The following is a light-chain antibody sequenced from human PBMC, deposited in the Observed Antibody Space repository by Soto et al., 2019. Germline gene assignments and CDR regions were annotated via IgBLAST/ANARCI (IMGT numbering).Light chain of an antibody. CDR2: EVS. CDR1: SSDVGGYNY. V-gene: IGLV2-8*01. Sequence: QSALTQPLSASGSPGQSVTISCTGTSSDVGGYNYVSWYQQHPGKAPKLMIYEVSKRPSGVPDRFSGSKSGNTASLTVSGLQAEDEADYYCSSYAGSNNFDVVFGGGTKVTV. J-gene: IGLJ2*01. CDR3: SSYAGSNNFDVV.